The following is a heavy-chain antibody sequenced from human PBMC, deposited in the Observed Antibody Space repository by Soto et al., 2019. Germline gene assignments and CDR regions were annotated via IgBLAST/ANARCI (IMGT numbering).Heavy chain of an antibody. CDR2: INPSGGST. J-gene: IGHJ5*02. CDR1: GYTFTSYY. D-gene: IGHD6-13*01. V-gene: IGHV1-46*01. CDR3: ARAPAIPIRQQPSDP. Sequence: GASVKVSCKASGYTFTSYYMHWVRQAPGRGLEWMGIINPSGGSTSYAQKFQGRVTMTRDTSTSTVYMELSSLRSEDTAVYYCARAPAIPIRQQPSDPWGQGTLVTVSS.